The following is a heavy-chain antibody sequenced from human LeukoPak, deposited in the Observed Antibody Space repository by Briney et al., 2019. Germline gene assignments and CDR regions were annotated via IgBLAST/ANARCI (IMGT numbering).Heavy chain of an antibody. Sequence: PGGSLRLSCAASGFSFSTYWMTWVRQAPGKGLEWVANINQDGSEKHSVDSVKGRFTISRDNAKNSLYQHMNSLRAEDTAIYYCARLPGYSNSWYLVYWGQGTLVTVSS. CDR2: INQDGSEK. V-gene: IGHV3-7*05. D-gene: IGHD2/OR15-2a*01. CDR3: ARLPGYSNSWYLVY. J-gene: IGHJ4*02. CDR1: GFSFSTYW.